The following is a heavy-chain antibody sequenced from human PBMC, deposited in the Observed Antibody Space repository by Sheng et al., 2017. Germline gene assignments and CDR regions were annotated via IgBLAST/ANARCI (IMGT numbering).Heavy chain of an antibody. V-gene: IGHV3-7*01. CDR3: AAIAVGTKNWFDP. CDR2: IKQGGTEK. J-gene: IGHJ5*02. D-gene: IGHD6-19*01. Sequence: FSFSSSWMSWVRQAPGKGLEWVANIKQGGTEKQYVDSVKGRFIISRDNAQNSLYLQMNSLRDEDTAVYYCAAIAVGTKNWFDPWGQGILVTVSS. CDR1: FSFSSSW.